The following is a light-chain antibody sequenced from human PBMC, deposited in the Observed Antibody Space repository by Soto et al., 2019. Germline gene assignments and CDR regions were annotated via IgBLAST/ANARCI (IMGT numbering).Light chain of an antibody. CDR1: TTDIDNYDS. V-gene: IGLV2-18*01. J-gene: IGLJ1*01. CDR2: DVN. CDR3: SLYSSNGSLI. Sequence: QSVLTQPPSVSGSPGQSVTISCTATTTDIDNYDSVSWYQQAPGTAPKLIIYDVNNRPSGAPERFSGSTSGNTASLTISGLQAEDETDDFCSLYSSNGSLIFGPGTKLTVL.